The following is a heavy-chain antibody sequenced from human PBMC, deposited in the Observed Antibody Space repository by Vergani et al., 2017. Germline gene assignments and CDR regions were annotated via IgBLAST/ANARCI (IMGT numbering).Heavy chain of an antibody. Sequence: EVQLVESGGGLVQPGRSLRLSCAASGFTFGDYAMHWVRQAPGKGLEWVSGISWNCGSIGYADSVKGRFTISRDSAKNSLYLQMNSLRAEDTALYFCAKDIDYSISSGAFDIWGQGTMVTVSS. J-gene: IGHJ3*02. V-gene: IGHV3-9*01. CDR3: AKDIDYSISSGAFDI. D-gene: IGHD6-6*01. CDR2: ISWNCGSI. CDR1: GFTFGDYA.